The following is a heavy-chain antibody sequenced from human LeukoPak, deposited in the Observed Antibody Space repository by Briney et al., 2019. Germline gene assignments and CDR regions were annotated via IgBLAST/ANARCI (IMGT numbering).Heavy chain of an antibody. V-gene: IGHV1-2*02. J-gene: IGHJ4*02. D-gene: IGHD2-21*02. CDR3: TRDGDWVWQDFDL. Sequence: ASVKVSCKASGYNLGAFYIYWVRQAPGQGLEWMGWIKPDSGATLYLQKFQGRVTMTRDTSITTLYMEMSRVTSDETAVYYCTRDGDWVWQDFDLWGQGTLVTVSS. CDR2: IKPDSGAT. CDR1: GYNLGAFY.